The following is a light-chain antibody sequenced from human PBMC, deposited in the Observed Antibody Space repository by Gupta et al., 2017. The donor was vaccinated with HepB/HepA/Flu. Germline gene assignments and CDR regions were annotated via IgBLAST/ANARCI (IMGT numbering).Light chain of an antibody. CDR3: SSYTATNIPYV. J-gene: IGLJ1*01. CDR1: ASDIGAYNY. Sequence: QSALTQPASVSGSPGQSITISCSGTASDIGAYNYVSWYQQRPGKAPKLILYDATNRPSGVSYRFSGSKLGSRAYLTISGLQAEDEADYYCSSYTATNIPYVFGTGTTVTVL. V-gene: IGLV2-14*03. CDR2: DAT.